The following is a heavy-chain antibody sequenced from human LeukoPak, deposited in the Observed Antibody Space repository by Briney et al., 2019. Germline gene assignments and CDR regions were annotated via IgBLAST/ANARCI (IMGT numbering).Heavy chain of an antibody. D-gene: IGHD3-16*02. V-gene: IGHV4-61*01. CDR1: GGSVSSGRYY. CDR3: ARDGDYVWGSYRLNWFDP. Sequence: PSETLSLTCTVSGGSVSSGRYYWSWIRQPPGKGLEWIGYIYYSGSTSYNPSYSSGSTNYNPSLKSRVTISIDTSKNQFSLKLSSVTAADTAVYYCARDGDYVWGSYRLNWFDPWGQGTLVTVSS. CDR2: IYYSGSTSYNPSYSSGST. J-gene: IGHJ5*02.